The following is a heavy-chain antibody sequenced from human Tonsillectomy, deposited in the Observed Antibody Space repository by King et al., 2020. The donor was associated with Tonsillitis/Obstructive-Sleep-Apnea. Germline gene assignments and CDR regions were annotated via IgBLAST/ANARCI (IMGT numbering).Heavy chain of an antibody. CDR2: AYYRSKRYY. D-gene: IGHD6-19*01. J-gene: IGHJ5*02. CDR1: GDRFSRNSAA. V-gene: IGHV6-1*01. Sequence: VQLQQSGPGLVKPSQTLSLTCAISGDRFSRNSAAWNWIRQAPSRGLDWLGRAYYRSKRYYVYAVSVKSRITINPDTSKNQFSLQLNSVTPEDTAVYYCARFWAVAGAQKFDPWGQGTLVTVSS. CDR3: ARFWAVAGAQKFDP.